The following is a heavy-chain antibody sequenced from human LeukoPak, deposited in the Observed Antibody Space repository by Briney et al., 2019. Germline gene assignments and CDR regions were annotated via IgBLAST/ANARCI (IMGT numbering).Heavy chain of an antibody. V-gene: IGHV4-38-2*02. CDR3: ARVDKVGATTPYYFDY. J-gene: IGHJ4*02. D-gene: IGHD1-26*01. CDR2: IYHSGST. Sequence: KTSETLSLTCTVSGCSISSGYYWGWIRQPPGKGLEWIGSIYHSGSTYYNPSLKSRVTISVDTSKNQFSLKLSSVTAADTAVYYCARVDKVGATTPYYFDYWGQGTLVTVSS. CDR1: GCSISSGYY.